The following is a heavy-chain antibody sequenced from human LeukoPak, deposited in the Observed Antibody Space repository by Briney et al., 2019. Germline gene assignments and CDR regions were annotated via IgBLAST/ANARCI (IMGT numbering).Heavy chain of an antibody. CDR3: AKADAPYCSGGSCYLDY. CDR1: GFTFSDYY. D-gene: IGHD2-15*01. V-gene: IGHV3-11*06. CDR2: ISSGSPYT. Sequence: GGSLRLSCTASGFTFSDYYMTWIRQAPGKGLEWISYISSGSPYTNYADSVKGRFTISRDNSKNTLYLQMNSLRAEDTAVYYCAKADAPYCSGGSCYLDYWGQGTLVTVSS. J-gene: IGHJ4*02.